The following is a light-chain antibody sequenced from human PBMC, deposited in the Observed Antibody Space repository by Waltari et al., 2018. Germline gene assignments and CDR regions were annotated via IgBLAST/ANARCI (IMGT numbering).Light chain of an antibody. CDR1: SGHSSNV. J-gene: IGLJ3*02. CDR2: VNSDGSH. V-gene: IGLV4-69*01. CDR3: QTGGHGTWV. Sequence: QLVLTQSPSASASLGASVKLTCTLSSGHSSNVIAWLQQQPEKGPRYLMKVNSDGSHSKGDGIPDRFSGSSSGAERYLTISRLQSEDEADYYCQTGGHGTWVFGGGTKLTVL.